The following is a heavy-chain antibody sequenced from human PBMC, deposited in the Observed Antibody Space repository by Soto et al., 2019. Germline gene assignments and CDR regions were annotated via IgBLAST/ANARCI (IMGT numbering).Heavy chain of an antibody. D-gene: IGHD4-17*01. CDR3: ARVLTHYGSGKAFDY. Sequence: LNLSCAASGGNFSSHSMNWVSPEPGKGLEWVSYISSSSSTIYYADSVKGRFTISRDNAKNSLYLQMNSLRDEDTAVYYCARVLTHYGSGKAFDYWGQGTLVT. CDR2: ISSSSSTI. V-gene: IGHV3-48*02. CDR1: GGNFSSHS. J-gene: IGHJ4*02.